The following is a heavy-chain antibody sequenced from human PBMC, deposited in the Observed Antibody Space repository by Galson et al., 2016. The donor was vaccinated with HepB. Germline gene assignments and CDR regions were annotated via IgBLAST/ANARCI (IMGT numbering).Heavy chain of an antibody. CDR1: GYSFAKCW. CDR3: ARQVGATHDH. CDR2: IYPGDSDT. J-gene: IGHJ4*02. Sequence: QSGAEVKKPGESLKISCQGSGYSFAKCWIVWVRQMPGKGLEWMGIIYPGDSDTTYSPSFQGQVTISADKSISTAYLQWSSLKASDTAMYYCARQVGATHDHWGQGTLVTVSS. D-gene: IGHD1-26*01. V-gene: IGHV5-51*01.